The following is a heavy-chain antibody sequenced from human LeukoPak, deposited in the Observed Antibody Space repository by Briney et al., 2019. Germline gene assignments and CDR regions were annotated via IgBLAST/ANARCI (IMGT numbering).Heavy chain of an antibody. J-gene: IGHJ4*02. CDR1: GYTFTGYY. D-gene: IGHD2/OR15-2a*01. CDR3: ARRTTLSTHFYFDY. CDR2: INPNSGGT. Sequence: ASVKVSCKASGYTFTGYYMHWVRQAPGQGLEWMGWINPNSGGTNYAQKFQGRVTMTRDTSISTAYVELSRLRSDDTAVYYCARRTTLSTHFYFDYWGQGTLVTVSS. V-gene: IGHV1-2*02.